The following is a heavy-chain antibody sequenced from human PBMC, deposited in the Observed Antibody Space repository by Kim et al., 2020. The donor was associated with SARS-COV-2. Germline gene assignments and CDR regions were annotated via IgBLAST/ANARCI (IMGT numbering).Heavy chain of an antibody. Sequence: GGSLRLSCAISGFTFSSYSMIWVRQAPGKGLEWVSSISDTSNYISYADSVKGRFTISRDNARNSLYLQMNSLRGDDTAVYYCARGRGGSSTWTTYFDSWG. J-gene: IGHJ4*01. CDR2: ISDTSNYI. V-gene: IGHV3-21*01. CDR3: ARGRGGSSTWTTYFDS. D-gene: IGHD6-13*01. CDR1: GFTFSSYS.